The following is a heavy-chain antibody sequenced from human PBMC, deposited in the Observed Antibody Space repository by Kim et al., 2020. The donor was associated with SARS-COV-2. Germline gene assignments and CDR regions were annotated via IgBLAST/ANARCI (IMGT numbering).Heavy chain of an antibody. J-gene: IGHJ6*02. D-gene: IGHD2-21*01. Sequence: YAVSLKSRIVINPDTAKNQFSLQLNSVTPEDTAVHYCARGSAAGDYGMDVWGQGTTVTVSS. V-gene: IGHV6-1*01. CDR3: ARGSAAGDYGMDV.